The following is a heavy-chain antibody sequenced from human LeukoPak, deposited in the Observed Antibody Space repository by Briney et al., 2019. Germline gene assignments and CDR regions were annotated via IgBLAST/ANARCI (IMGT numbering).Heavy chain of an antibody. V-gene: IGHV3-23*01. Sequence: GGSLRLSCAASGFTFSSYGMSWVRQAPGKGLEWVSAISGSGGSTYYADSVKGRFTISRDNSKNTLYLQMNSLRAEDTAVYYCAKEVYSSSWYPLSPFDYWGQGTLVTVSS. CDR2: ISGSGGST. D-gene: IGHD6-13*01. CDR3: AKEVYSSSWYPLSPFDY. J-gene: IGHJ4*02. CDR1: GFTFSSYG.